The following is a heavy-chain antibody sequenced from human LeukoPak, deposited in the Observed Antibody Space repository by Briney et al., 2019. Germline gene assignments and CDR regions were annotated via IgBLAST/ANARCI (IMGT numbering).Heavy chain of an antibody. CDR2: ISSSSSYI. V-gene: IGHV3-21*01. Sequence: GGSLRLSCAASGFTFSSYSMNWVRQAPGKGLEGVSSISSSSSYIYYADSVKGRFTISRDTAKNSLYLQMNSLRAEDTAVYYCARGGYDWGIYFDYWGQGTLVTVSS. CDR1: GFTFSSYS. J-gene: IGHJ4*02. D-gene: IGHD5-12*01. CDR3: ARGGYDWGIYFDY.